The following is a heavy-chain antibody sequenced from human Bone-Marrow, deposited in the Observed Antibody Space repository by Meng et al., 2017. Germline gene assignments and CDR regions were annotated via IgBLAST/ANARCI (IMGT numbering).Heavy chain of an antibody. CDR2: ISNDGSQT. V-gene: IGHV3-30*04. CDR1: GFTFTSYS. D-gene: IGHD2-21*01. J-gene: IGHJ4*02. CDR3: ARETLVITKGIEH. Sequence: GESLKISCAASGFTFTSYSMHWVRQAPGKGLDWVAAISNDGSQTHYGDSVKGRFTISRDNSKNTLSLQMNSLRDEDTALYYCARETLVITKGIEHWGQGTLVTVSS.